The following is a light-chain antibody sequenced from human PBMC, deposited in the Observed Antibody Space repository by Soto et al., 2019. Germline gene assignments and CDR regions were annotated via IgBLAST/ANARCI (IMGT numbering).Light chain of an antibody. CDR1: SSDVGGYNY. CDR3: SSYTSSSTTVV. V-gene: IGLV2-14*01. CDR2: EVS. Sequence: QSVLTQPASVSGSPGQSITISCTGTSSDVGGYNYVSWYHQHPGKAPKLMIYEVSNRPSGVSNRFSGSKSGNTASLTISGLQAEDEADYYCSSYTSSSTTVVFGGGTKVTVL. J-gene: IGLJ2*01.